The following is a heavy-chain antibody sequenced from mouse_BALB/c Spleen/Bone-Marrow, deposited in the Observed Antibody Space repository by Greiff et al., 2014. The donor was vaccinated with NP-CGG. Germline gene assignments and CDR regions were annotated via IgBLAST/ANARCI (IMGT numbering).Heavy chain of an antibody. V-gene: IGHV5-17*02. CDR2: ISSGSSTI. Sequence: EVNVVESGGGLVQPGGSRKLSCAASGFTFSSFGMHWVRQAPEKGLEWVAYISSGSSTIYYADTMKGRFTISRDNPKNTLFLQMTSLRSEDTAVYYCTRSGTLGAMDYWGQGTSVTVSS. D-gene: IGHD3-3*01. CDR3: TRSGTLGAMDY. J-gene: IGHJ4*01. CDR1: GFTFSSFG.